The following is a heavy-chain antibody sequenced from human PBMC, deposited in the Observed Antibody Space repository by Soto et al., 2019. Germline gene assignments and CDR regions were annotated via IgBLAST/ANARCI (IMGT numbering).Heavy chain of an antibody. D-gene: IGHD3-22*01. CDR1: GFTFGDYA. J-gene: IGHJ1*01. CDR3: TRTDYYDRRKADFQH. CDR2: IRSKAYGGTT. V-gene: IGHV3-49*03. Sequence: GGSLRLSCTASGFTFGDYAMSWFRQAPGKGLEWVGFIRSKAYGGTTEYAASVKGRFTISRDDSKSIAYLQMNSLKTEDTAVYYCTRTDYYDRRKADFQHWGQVTLVTVSS.